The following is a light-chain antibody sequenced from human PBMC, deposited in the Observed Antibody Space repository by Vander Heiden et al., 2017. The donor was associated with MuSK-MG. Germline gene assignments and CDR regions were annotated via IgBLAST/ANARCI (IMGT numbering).Light chain of an antibody. CDR2: GAS. J-gene: IGKJ1*01. CDR1: QSVSSH. V-gene: IGKV3-15*01. CDR3: QQYKHWPLA. Sequence: IVMPPSPATLSVSLAERATLSCSTSQSVSSHLPWYQQKNGQAPRLLIDGASTRATGIPARCSGSGSGTEFTLTSSRLESEDSAVYYRQQYKHWPLAFGQGTKVEIK.